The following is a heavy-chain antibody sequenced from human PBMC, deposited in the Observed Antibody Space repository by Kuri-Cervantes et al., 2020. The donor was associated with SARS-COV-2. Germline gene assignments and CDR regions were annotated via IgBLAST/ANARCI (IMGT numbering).Heavy chain of an antibody. V-gene: IGHV4-34*01. CDR1: GGSFSGYY. CDR3: ARPKAAAGTDAFDI. CDR2: INHSGST. J-gene: IGHJ3*02. D-gene: IGHD6-13*01. Sequence: SETLSLTCAVYGGSFSGYYWSWIRQPPGKGLEWIGEINHSGSTNYNPSLKSRVTISADTSKNQFSLKLSSVTAADTAVYYCARPKAAAGTDAFDIWGQGTMVTVSS.